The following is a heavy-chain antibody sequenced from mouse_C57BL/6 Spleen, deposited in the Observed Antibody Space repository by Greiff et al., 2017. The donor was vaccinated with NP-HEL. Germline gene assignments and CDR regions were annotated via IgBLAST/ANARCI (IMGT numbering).Heavy chain of an antibody. CDR1: GYTFTDYY. V-gene: IGHV14-1*01. Sequence: VQLQQSGPELVKPGASVKISCKASGYTFTDYYMHWVKQRPEQGLEWIGRIDPEDGDTEYAPKFQGKATMTADTSSNTAYLQLSSLTSEDTAVYYCTTGDYYGSSLGFAYWGQGTLVTVSA. J-gene: IGHJ3*01. D-gene: IGHD1-1*01. CDR3: TTGDYYGSSLGFAY. CDR2: IDPEDGDT.